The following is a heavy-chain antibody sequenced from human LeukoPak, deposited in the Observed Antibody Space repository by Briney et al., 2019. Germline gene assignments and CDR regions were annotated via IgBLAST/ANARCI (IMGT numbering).Heavy chain of an antibody. V-gene: IGHV4-59*08. Sequence: SATLSLTCTVSGGSISSYYWSWIRPPPGKGLGGIGYIYYSGSTNYNPSLKRRVTISVDTSKNQFSLKLSSVTAADTAVYYCASRRSYPDYYDSSVYAFDIWGRGTMVTVSS. CDR3: ASRRSYPDYYDSSVYAFDI. D-gene: IGHD3-22*01. J-gene: IGHJ3*02. CDR1: GGSISSYY. CDR2: IYYSGST.